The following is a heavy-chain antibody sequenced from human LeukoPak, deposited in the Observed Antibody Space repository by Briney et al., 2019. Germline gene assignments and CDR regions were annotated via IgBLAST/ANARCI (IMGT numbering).Heavy chain of an antibody. Sequence: SETLSLTCTVSGGSISTYYWSWIRQPAGRGLEWIGRIYTSGSTNYNPSLKSRVTMSVDTSKNQFSLKLSSVTAADTAVYYCAREEEQMARGLDPWGQGALVTVSP. V-gene: IGHV4-4*07. CDR3: AREEEQMARGLDP. CDR1: GGSISTYY. CDR2: IYTSGST. J-gene: IGHJ5*02. D-gene: IGHD5-24*01.